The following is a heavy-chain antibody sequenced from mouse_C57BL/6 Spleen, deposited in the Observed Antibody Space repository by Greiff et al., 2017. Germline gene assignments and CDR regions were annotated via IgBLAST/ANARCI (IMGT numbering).Heavy chain of an antibody. CDR3: ASALHYYGSRDY. CDR1: GYTFTSYW. D-gene: IGHD1-1*01. J-gene: IGHJ2*01. Sequence: QVQLQQPGAELVMPGASVKLSCKASGYTFTSYWMHWVKQRPGQGLEWIGEIDPSDSYTNYNQKFKGKSTLTVDKSSSTAYMQLSSLTSEDAAVYYCASALHYYGSRDYWGHGTTLTVSS. V-gene: IGHV1-69*01. CDR2: IDPSDSYT.